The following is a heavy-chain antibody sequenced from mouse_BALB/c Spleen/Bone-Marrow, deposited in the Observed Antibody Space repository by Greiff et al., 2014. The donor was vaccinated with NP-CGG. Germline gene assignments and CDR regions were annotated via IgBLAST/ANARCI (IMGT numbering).Heavy chain of an antibody. CDR2: IYPGSGST. CDR1: GYTFTDYY. V-gene: IGHV1-84*02. J-gene: IGHJ4*01. CDR3: ANLGRYAMDY. D-gene: IGHD3-1*01. Sequence: VQLQQSGPELVKPGASVKISCKASGYTFTDYYINWVKQKPGRGLEWIGWIYPGSGSTKYNEKFKGKATLTVDTSSSTAYMQLSSLTSEDTAVYFCANLGRYAMDYWGQGTSVTASS.